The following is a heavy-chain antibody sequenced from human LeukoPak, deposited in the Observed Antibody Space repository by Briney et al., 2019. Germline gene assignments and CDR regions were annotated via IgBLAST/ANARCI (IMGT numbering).Heavy chain of an antibody. V-gene: IGHV3-23*01. CDR2: ISGSGGST. CDR3: ANTMDTAMVRDPYGAFDI. D-gene: IGHD5-18*01. J-gene: IGHJ3*02. CDR1: GYTFSSYA. Sequence: GGSLRLSCAASGYTFSSYAMSWVRQAPGKGLEWVSAISGSGGSTYYADSVKGRFTISRDNSKNTLYLQMNSLRAEDTAVYYCANTMDTAMVRDPYGAFDIWGQGTMVTVSS.